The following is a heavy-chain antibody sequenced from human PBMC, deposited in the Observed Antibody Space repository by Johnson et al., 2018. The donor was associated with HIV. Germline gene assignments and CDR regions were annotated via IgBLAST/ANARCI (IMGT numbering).Heavy chain of an antibody. CDR3: ARDANEFVVVIANDAFDM. D-gene: IGHD2-21*01. CDR1: GFSVSSNY. CDR2: ISSGGDT. Sequence: VQLVESGGGLVQPGGSLRLSCAASGFSVSSNYMSWVRQAPGKGLEWVSVISSGGDTYYADSVRGRLTISRDNSKNTLYLQMNSLRAEDTALYYCARDANEFVVVIANDAFDMWGQGTMVTVSS. V-gene: IGHV3-66*01. J-gene: IGHJ3*02.